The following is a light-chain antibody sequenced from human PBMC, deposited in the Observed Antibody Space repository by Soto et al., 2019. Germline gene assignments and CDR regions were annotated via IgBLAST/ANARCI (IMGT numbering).Light chain of an antibody. CDR1: SSDVSGYNY. Sequence: QSALTQPASVSGSPGQSITISCTGTSSDVSGYNYVSWYQQHPGKAPKLMIYDVSNRPSGVSNRFSGSKSGNTASLTISGLQAEDEADYYCSSYTGSSTYVVFGGGTKVTVL. J-gene: IGLJ2*01. CDR3: SSYTGSSTYVV. CDR2: DVS. V-gene: IGLV2-14*01.